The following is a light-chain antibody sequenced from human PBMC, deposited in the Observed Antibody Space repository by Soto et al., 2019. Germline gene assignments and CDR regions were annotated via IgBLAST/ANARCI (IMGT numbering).Light chain of an antibody. CDR2: GAS. Sequence: EIVLTQSPGTLSLSPGERATLSCRASQSVSSSYLAWYQQKPGQAPSLLIYGASRRATGIPDRFSGSGSGTDFTLTISRLEPEEFAVYYCQQYDSSPITVGQGTRLEIK. CDR3: QQYDSSPIT. J-gene: IGKJ5*01. CDR1: QSVSSSY. V-gene: IGKV3-20*01.